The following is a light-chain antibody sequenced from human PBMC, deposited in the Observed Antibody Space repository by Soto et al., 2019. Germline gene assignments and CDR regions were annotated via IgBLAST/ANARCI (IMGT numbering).Light chain of an antibody. CDR2: GTS. CDR1: RTVSSTY. Sequence: EIVLTQSPGTLSLSAGERASLSCRASRTVSSTYLAWYQQKPGQAPRLLIYGTSTRASGIPDRFSGSGSGTDFTLTISRLEPEDFAVYYCQQYGSSPQTFGQGTKVEI. CDR3: QQYGSSPQT. J-gene: IGKJ1*01. V-gene: IGKV3-20*01.